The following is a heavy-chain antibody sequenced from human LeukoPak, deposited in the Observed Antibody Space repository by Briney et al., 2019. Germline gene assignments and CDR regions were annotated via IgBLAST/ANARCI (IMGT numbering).Heavy chain of an antibody. D-gene: IGHD2-15*01. CDR3: ATPIVVVAATARDY. J-gene: IGHJ4*02. CDR2: ISYDGSNK. Sequence: PGRSLRLSCAASGFTFSSYGMHWVRQAPGKGLEWVAVISYDGSNKYYADSVKGRFTISRGNSKNTPYLQMNSLRAEDTAVYYCATPIVVVAATARDYWGQGTLVTVSS. V-gene: IGHV3-30*03. CDR1: GFTFSSYG.